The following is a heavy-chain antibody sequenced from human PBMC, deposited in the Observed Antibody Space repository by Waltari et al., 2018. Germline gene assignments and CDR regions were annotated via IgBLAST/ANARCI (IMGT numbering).Heavy chain of an antibody. D-gene: IGHD6-19*01. Sequence: EVQLVESGGGLVQPGGSLRLSCSASGFTFSSYWMSWVRQAPGKGLEWVANIKQDGSEKYYVDSVKGRFTISRDNAKNSLYLQMNSLRAEDTAVYYCARAGTGWHFDYWGQGTLVTVSS. J-gene: IGHJ4*02. CDR1: GFTFSSYW. V-gene: IGHV3-7*01. CDR3: ARAGTGWHFDY. CDR2: IKQDGSEK.